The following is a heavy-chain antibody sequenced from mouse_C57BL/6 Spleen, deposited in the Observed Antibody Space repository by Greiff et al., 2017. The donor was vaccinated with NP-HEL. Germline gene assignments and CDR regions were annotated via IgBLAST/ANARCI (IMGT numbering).Heavy chain of an antibody. V-gene: IGHV14-4*01. CDR3: TTFSYAMDY. CDR2: IDPENGDT. Sequence: VQLQQSGAELVRPGASVKLSCTASGFNIKDDYMHWVKQRPEQGLEWIGWIDPENGDTEHASKFQGKATITADTSSNTAYLQLSSLTSEDTAVYYCTTFSYAMDYWGQGTSVTVSS. CDR1: GFNIKDDY. J-gene: IGHJ4*01.